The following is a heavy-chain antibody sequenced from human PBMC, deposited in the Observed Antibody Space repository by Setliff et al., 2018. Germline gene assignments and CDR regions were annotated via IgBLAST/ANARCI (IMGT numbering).Heavy chain of an antibody. V-gene: IGHV1-46*01. CDR1: GYTFTSYY. CDR3: ARDLGDYGDYVGYFQH. D-gene: IGHD4-17*01. Sequence: GASVKVSCKASGYTFTSYYMHWVRQAPGQGLEWMGIINPSGGSTSYAQKFQGRVTMTRDTSTSTVYMELSSLRSDDTAVYYCARDLGDYGDYVGYFQHWGQGTLVTVSS. CDR2: INPSGGST. J-gene: IGHJ1*01.